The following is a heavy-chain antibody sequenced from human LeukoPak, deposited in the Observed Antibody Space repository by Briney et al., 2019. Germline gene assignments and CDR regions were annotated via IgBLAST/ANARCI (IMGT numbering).Heavy chain of an antibody. Sequence: GRSLRLSCAPSGFTFTSYAMHWVRQAPGKGRDGVAVISYDGSNKYYADSVKGRFTISRDNSKNTLYLQMNSLRAEDAAVYYCARARVEATMDYWGQGTLVTVSS. CDR1: GFTFTSYA. V-gene: IGHV3-30*01. CDR3: ARARVEATMDY. D-gene: IGHD1-26*01. J-gene: IGHJ4*02. CDR2: ISYDGSNK.